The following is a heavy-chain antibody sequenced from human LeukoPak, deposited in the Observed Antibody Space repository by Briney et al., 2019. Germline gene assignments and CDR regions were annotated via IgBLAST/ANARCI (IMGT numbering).Heavy chain of an antibody. V-gene: IGHV4-38-2*02. J-gene: IGHJ5*02. Sequence: PSETLSLTCTVSGYSISSGYYWGWIRQPPGKGLEWIGSIYHSGSTYYNPSLKSRVTISVDTSKNQFSLKLSSVTAADTAVYYCARAAHRARRAERHATNWLDPWGQGTLVTVSS. D-gene: IGHD1-26*01. CDR3: ARAAHRARRAERHATNWLDP. CDR2: IYHSGST. CDR1: GYSISSGYY.